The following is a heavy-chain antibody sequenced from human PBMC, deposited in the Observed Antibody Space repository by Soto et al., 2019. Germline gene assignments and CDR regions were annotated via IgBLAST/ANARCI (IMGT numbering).Heavy chain of an antibody. J-gene: IGHJ6*02. CDR3: ARFDILTVYGCMDV. CDR2: IYYSGST. CDR1: GDSIRSGNHY. Sequence: QVQLQESGPGLVKPSQTLSLTCTVSGDSIRSGNHYWSWLRQPPGKGLEWIGSIYYSGSTSYSPSLKSRVTISVDTSTNQFSLKLNAVTAADTAVYYCARFDILTVYGCMDVWGQGTTVTVSS. V-gene: IGHV4-30-4*01. D-gene: IGHD3-9*01.